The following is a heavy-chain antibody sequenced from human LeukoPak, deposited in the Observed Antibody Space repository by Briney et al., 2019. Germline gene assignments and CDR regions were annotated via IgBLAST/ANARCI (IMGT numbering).Heavy chain of an antibody. CDR1: GGTFSSYA. J-gene: IGHJ6*02. V-gene: IGHV1-69*13. CDR2: IIPIFGTA. Sequence: SVKVSCKASGGTFSSYAISWVRQAPGQGLEWMGGIIPIFGTANYAQKFQGRVTITADESTSTAYMELSSLRSEDTAVYYCAIRWYCSGTSCYDYYGMDVWGQGTTVTVSS. CDR3: AIRWYCSGTSCYDYYGMDV. D-gene: IGHD2-2*01.